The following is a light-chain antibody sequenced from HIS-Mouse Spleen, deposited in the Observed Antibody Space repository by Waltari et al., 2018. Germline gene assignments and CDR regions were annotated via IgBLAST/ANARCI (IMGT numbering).Light chain of an antibody. CDR3: CSYAGSSTWV. J-gene: IGLJ3*02. CDR2: EGS. CDR1: SSAVGGYNL. V-gene: IGLV2-23*01. Sequence: QSALTQPASVSGSPGQSITIPCTGTSSAVGGYNLVPRYQQHPGKAPKLMIYEGSKRPSGVSNRFSGSKSGNTASLTISGLQAEDEADYYCCSYAGSSTWVFGGGTKLTVL.